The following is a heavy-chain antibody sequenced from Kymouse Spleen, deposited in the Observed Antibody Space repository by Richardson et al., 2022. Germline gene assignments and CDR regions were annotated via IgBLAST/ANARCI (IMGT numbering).Heavy chain of an antibody. Sequence: EVQLVESGGGLVKPGGSLRLSCAASGFTFSSYSMNWVRQAPGKGLEWVSSISSSSSYIYYADSVKGRFTISRDNAKNSLYLQMNSLRAEDTAVYYCARDRIAARRGFFDYWGQGTLVTVSS. V-gene: IGHV3-21*03. CDR2: ISSSSSYI. D-gene: IGHD6-6*01. CDR3: ARDRIAARRGFFDY. J-gene: IGHJ4*02. CDR1: GFTFSSYS.